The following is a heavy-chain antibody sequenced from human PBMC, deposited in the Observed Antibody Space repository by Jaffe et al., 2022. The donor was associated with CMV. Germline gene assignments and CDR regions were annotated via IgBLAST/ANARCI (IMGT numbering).Heavy chain of an antibody. CDR1: GFSFGTYD. CDR2: IGVAGDT. V-gene: IGHV3-13*01. CDR3: AREEAVAGGFYYYGMDV. D-gene: IGHD6-19*01. J-gene: IGHJ6*02. Sequence: EVQLVESGGGLVQPGGSLRLSCAASGFSFGTYDMHWVRQATGKGLEWVSTIGVAGDTYYPGSVKGRFTVSRESATNSLYLQMNSLRAGDTAVYYCAREEAVAGGFYYYGMDVWGQGTTVTVSS.